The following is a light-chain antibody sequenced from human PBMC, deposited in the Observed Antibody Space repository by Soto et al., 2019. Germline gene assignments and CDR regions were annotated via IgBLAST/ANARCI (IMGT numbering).Light chain of an antibody. Sequence: EVVMTQSPGTLSLSPGERATLSFRASQRVSSSLYWYQQKPGQAPRLLIFDASTRATGIPARFSGSGSETDFTLTISSLEPEDFAVYYCQQRSVWPPSITFGQGTRLQI. CDR3: QQRSVWPPSIT. CDR2: DAS. CDR1: QRVSSS. V-gene: IGKV3-11*01. J-gene: IGKJ5*01.